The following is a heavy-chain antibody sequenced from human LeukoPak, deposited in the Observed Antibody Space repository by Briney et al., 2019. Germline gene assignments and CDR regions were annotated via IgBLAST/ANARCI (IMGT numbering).Heavy chain of an antibody. CDR2: VSYSGTT. J-gene: IGHJ4*02. Sequence: SETLSLTCTVSGGSFNRYYWSWIRQPPGKGLEWSGFVSYSGTTDYNPSLKSRVTISKDTPKSQLSLKLTSVTAADTAVYYCARHPSADAAYFFDYWGQGTLVTVSS. CDR3: ARHPSADAAYFFDY. D-gene: IGHD3-9*01. V-gene: IGHV4-59*08. CDR1: GGSFNRYY.